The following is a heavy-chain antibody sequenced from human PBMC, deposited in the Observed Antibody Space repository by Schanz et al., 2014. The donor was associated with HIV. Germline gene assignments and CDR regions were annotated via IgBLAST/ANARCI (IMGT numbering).Heavy chain of an antibody. J-gene: IGHJ4*02. CDR1: GFNFSSYG. V-gene: IGHV3-23*04. CDR2: MSGSGGST. CDR3: ARGYPFDY. D-gene: IGHD3-16*02. Sequence: VQLVESGGGVVQPGRSLRLSCAASGFNFSSYGMHWVRQAPGKGLEWVSAMSGSGGSTYYADSVKGRFTISRDNSKNTLYLQMNSLRAEDTAIYYCARGYPFDYWGQGTLVTVSS.